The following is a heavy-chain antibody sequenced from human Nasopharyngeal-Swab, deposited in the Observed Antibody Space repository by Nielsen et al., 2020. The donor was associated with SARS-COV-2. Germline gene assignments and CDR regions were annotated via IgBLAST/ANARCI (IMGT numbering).Heavy chain of an antibody. V-gene: IGHV4-59*01. J-gene: IGHJ4*02. D-gene: IGHD3-22*01. CDR2: IYYSGNT. Sequence: SETLSLTCAVYGGSISNYYWNWIRQPPGKGLEWIGYIYYSGNTNYNPSLKSRVTISVDTSKNQFSLKLSSVTAADTAVYYCARGADSSGYSMYYFDYWGQGTPVTVSS. CDR1: GGSISNYY. CDR3: ARGADSSGYSMYYFDY.